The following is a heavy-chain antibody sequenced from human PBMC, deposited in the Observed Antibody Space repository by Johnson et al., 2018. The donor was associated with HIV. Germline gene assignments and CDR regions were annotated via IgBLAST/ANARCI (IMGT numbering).Heavy chain of an antibody. CDR2: ISGSGGST. J-gene: IGHJ3*02. CDR1: GFTFSSYA. Sequence: VQLVESGGGLVQPGGSLRLSCAASGFTFSSYAMSWVRQAPGKGLACVSAISGSGGSTYYADSVKGRFTISRDNSKNTMFLQMNSLRAEDTACYYCARGGYYDSSGDAFDIWGQGTMVTVSS. V-gene: IGHV3-23*04. D-gene: IGHD3-22*01. CDR3: ARGGYYDSSGDAFDI.